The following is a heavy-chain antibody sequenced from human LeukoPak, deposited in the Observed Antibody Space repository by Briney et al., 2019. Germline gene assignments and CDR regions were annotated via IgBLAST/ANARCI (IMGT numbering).Heavy chain of an antibody. V-gene: IGHV4-59*08. CDR1: GGSMNNYY. Sequence: SETLSLTCTVAGGSMNNYYWNWIRQPPGKGLQLIGYSYYSGSTNYNPSLKSRVNISVDTSKNQFSLNLSSVTAADTAVYYCARLGSVAMPFDYWGQGTLVTVSS. D-gene: IGHD2-2*01. J-gene: IGHJ4*02. CDR2: SYYSGST. CDR3: ARLGSVAMPFDY.